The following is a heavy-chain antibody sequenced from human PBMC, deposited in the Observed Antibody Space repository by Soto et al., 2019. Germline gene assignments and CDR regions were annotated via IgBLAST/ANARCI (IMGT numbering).Heavy chain of an antibody. CDR2: ISYDGRSK. CDR3: AIDTFAYCSGGSCLYYYGMEV. CDR1: GFIFNIYG. D-gene: IGHD2-15*01. Sequence: QAQLVESGGGAVQPGRSLRLSCAAPGFIFNIYGMHWVRQAPGKGLEWVAVISYDGRSKYYADSVKGRVTVSRDNSNYTVYVQLNSMIAADTALYYCAIDTFAYCSGGSCLYYYGMEVWGQGTTVTVSS. J-gene: IGHJ6*02. V-gene: IGHV3-30*03.